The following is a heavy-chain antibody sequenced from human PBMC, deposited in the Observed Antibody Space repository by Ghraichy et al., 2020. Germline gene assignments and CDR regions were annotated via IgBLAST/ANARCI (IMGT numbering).Heavy chain of an antibody. CDR2: ISSSGSSR. CDR3: GRGATVVRFYYYNGMDV. V-gene: IGHV3-48*02. J-gene: IGHJ6*02. CDR1: GFTFSGYS. Sequence: LSLTCVGSGFTFSGYSMNWVRQSPGKGLEWVSYISSSGSSRFYADSVKGRFTISRDNAQNSLYLQMNSLRDEDTAVYYCGRGATVVRFYYYNGMDVWGQGTTVTVSS. D-gene: IGHD4-23*01.